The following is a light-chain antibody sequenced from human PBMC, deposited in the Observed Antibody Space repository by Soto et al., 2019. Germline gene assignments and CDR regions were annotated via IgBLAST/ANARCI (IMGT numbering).Light chain of an antibody. Sequence: IQLTQSPSSLSESVGERVTITCRASQGIGTYVAWYQQKPGKAPKLLIYAASTLQRGVPSRFSGSGSGTDFTLTISSLQPEDFATYYCQHYNSYSEAFGQGTKVDIK. CDR1: QGIGTY. J-gene: IGKJ1*01. V-gene: IGKV1-9*01. CDR2: AAS. CDR3: QHYNSYSEA.